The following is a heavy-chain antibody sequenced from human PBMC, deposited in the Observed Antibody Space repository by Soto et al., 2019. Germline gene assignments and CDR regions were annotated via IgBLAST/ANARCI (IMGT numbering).Heavy chain of an antibody. CDR2: IYYSGST. CDR1: GGSISSSSYY. CDR3: ARLSLMVRGVMSVSFPYYYMDV. V-gene: IGHV4-39*01. J-gene: IGHJ6*03. Sequence: QLQLQESGPGLVKPSETLSLTCTVSGGSISSSSYYWGWIRQPPGKGLEWIGSIYYSGSTYYNPSLTSRVTISVDTSKNQFSLKLSSVTAADTAVYYCARLSLMVRGVMSVSFPYYYMDVWGKGTTVTVSS. D-gene: IGHD3-10*01.